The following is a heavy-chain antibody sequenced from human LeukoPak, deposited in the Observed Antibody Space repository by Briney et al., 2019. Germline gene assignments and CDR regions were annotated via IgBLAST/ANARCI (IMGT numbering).Heavy chain of an antibody. D-gene: IGHD1-26*01. Sequence: SETLSLTCTVSGGSISSYYWSWIRQPAGKGLEWIGRIYTSGSTNYNPSLKSRVTMSVDTSKNQFSLKLSSVTAADTAVYYCARSRATRVIDAFDIWGQGTMVTVSS. CDR3: ARSRATRVIDAFDI. CDR2: IYTSGST. CDR1: GGSISSYY. V-gene: IGHV4-4*07. J-gene: IGHJ3*02.